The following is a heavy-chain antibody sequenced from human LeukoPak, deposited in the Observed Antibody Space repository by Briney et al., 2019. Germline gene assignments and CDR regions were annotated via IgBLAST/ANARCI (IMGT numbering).Heavy chain of an antibody. J-gene: IGHJ4*02. CDR2: IRDSGDRT. CDR3: GKDGGYYDLVTAYCFDY. Sequence: GASLLLSCAASGFSCRSYAMSWVRPPPGKGLEWASVIRDSGDRTYYADSVKGRFTISRDNSKKTLYMQMNSLRAEDTAVYYCGKDGGYYDLVTAYCFDYWGQGTLVTVSS. CDR1: GFSCRSYA. D-gene: IGHD3-9*01. V-gene: IGHV3-23*01.